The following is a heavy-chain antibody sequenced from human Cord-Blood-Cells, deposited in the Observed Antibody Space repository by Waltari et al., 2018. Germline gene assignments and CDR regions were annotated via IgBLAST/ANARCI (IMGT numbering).Heavy chain of an antibody. CDR3: ARRRADYYDSSGYYYFDY. V-gene: IGHV1-18*01. Sequence: QVQLVQSGAEVKKPGASVKVSCKASGYTFTSDGISWVRQAPGQGLEWMGWISAYNGNTNYAQKLQGRVTMTTDTSTSTAYMELRSLRSDDTAVYYCARRRADYYDSSGYYYFDYWGQGTLVTVSS. CDR1: GYTFTSDG. CDR2: ISAYNGNT. D-gene: IGHD3-22*01. J-gene: IGHJ4*02.